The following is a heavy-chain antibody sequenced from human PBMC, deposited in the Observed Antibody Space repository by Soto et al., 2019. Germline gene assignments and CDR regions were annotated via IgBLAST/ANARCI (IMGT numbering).Heavy chain of an antibody. Sequence: SETLSLSCTVSGGSISSGGYYWSWIRQHPGKGLEWIGYIYYSGSTYYNPSLKSRVTISVDTSKNQFSLKLSSVTAADTAVYYCARLIAARPWGQFDYWGQGTLVTVSS. CDR1: GGSISSGGYY. CDR2: IYYSGST. J-gene: IGHJ4*02. V-gene: IGHV4-31*03. D-gene: IGHD6-6*01. CDR3: ARLIAARPWGQFDY.